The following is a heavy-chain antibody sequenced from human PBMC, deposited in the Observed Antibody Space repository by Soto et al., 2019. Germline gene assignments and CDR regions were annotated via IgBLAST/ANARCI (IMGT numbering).Heavy chain of an antibody. J-gene: IGHJ6*02. CDR2: ISAYNGNT. V-gene: IGHV1-18*01. CDR1: RYAFTSYG. D-gene: IGHD6-13*01. CDR3: ARSPSALYSSSWYPYYYYGMDV. Sequence: ASVKVSCKPSRYAFTSYGISWVRQAPGQGLEWMGWISAYNGNTNYAQKLQGRVTMTKDTSTSTAYMELRSLRSDDTAVYYCARSPSALYSSSWYPYYYYGMDVWGQGTTVTVSS.